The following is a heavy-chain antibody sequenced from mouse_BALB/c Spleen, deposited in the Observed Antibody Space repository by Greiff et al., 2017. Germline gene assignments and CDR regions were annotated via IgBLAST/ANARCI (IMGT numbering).Heavy chain of an antibody. CDR3: AREKWSPCDY. V-gene: IGHV1-18*01. CDR2: INPNNGGT. CDR1: GYSFTGYT. Sequence: DVKLVESGPELVKPGASMKISCKASGYSFTGYTMNWVKQSHGKSLEWIGGINPNNGGTSYNQKFKGKATLTVDKSSSTAYMELRSLTSEDSAVYYCAREKWSPCDYWGQGTTLTVSS. J-gene: IGHJ2*01. D-gene: IGHD1-1*02.